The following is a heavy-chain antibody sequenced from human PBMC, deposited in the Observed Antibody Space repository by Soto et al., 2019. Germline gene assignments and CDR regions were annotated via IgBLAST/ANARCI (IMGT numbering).Heavy chain of an antibody. CDR2: ISSSSSYT. Sequence: QVQLVESGGGLVKPGGSLRLSCAASGFTFSDYYMSWIRQAPGKGLEWVSYISSSSSYTNYADSVKGRFTISRENPKNSLDLTMNSLRAEDTAVYYCAGGIHDYSDSPSRWGQGTLVTVSS. CDR1: GFTFSDYY. V-gene: IGHV3-11*05. CDR3: AGGIHDYSDSPSR. J-gene: IGHJ4*02. D-gene: IGHD4-17*01.